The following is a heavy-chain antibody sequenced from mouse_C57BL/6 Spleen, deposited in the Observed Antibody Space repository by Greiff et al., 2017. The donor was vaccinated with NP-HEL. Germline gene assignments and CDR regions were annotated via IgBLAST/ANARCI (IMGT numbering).Heavy chain of an antibody. V-gene: IGHV1-59*01. CDR2: IDPSDSYT. CDR1: GYTFTSYW. CDR3: ARGYYYAMDY. J-gene: IGHJ4*01. Sequence: QVQLQQPGAELVRPGTSVKLSCKASGYTFTSYWMHWVKQRPGQGLEWIGVIDPSDSYTNYNQKFKGKATLTVGTSSSTAYMQLSSLTSEDSAVYYCARGYYYAMDYWGKGTSVTVSS.